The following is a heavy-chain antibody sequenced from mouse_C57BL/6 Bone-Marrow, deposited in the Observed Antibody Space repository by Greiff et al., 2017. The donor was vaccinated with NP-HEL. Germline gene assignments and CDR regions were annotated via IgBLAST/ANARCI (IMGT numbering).Heavy chain of an antibody. V-gene: IGHV5-17*01. CDR1: GFTFSDYG. J-gene: IGHJ4*01. Sequence: EVHLVESGGGLVKPGGSLKLSCAASGFTFSDYGMHWVRQAPEKGLEWVAYISSGSSTIYYADTVKGRFTISRDNAKNTLFLQMTSLRSEDTAMYYCARPLLREAMDYWGQGTSVTVSS. CDR2: ISSGSSTI. D-gene: IGHD1-1*01. CDR3: ARPLLREAMDY.